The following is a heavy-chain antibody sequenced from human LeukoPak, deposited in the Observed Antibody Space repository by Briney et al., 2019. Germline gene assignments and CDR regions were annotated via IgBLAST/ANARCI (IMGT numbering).Heavy chain of an antibody. CDR3: ARGGHGHTQNDY. V-gene: IGHV1-2*02. Sequence: GASVKVSCKASGYTFTDYHIHWVRQAPGQGLEWMGWINPDTGGTNYAQNFQGRVTMTRDTSITTSYIELRSLLSDVKALYYIARGGHGHTQNDYWGQGTLVTVSS. D-gene: IGHD5-24*01. CDR2: INPDTGGT. CDR1: GYTFTDYH. J-gene: IGHJ4*02.